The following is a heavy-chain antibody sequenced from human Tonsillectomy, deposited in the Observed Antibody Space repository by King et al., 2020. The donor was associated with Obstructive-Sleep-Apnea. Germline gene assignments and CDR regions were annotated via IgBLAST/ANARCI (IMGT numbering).Heavy chain of an antibody. J-gene: IGHJ6*02. CDR2: IKQDGSEK. V-gene: IGHV3-7*03. Sequence: VQLVESGGGLVQPGGSLRLSCAASGFTFSTYWMSWVRQAQGKGLEWVANIKQDGSEKYYVDSVKGRFTISRDNAKNSLYLQMNSLRAEDTAVYYCAREGDGYEGYGMDVWGQGTTVTVSS. CDR3: AREGDGYEGYGMDV. CDR1: GFTFSTYW. D-gene: IGHD5-24*01.